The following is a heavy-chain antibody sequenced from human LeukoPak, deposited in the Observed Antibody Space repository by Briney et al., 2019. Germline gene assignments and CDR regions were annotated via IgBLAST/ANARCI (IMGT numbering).Heavy chain of an antibody. D-gene: IGHD6-19*01. V-gene: IGHV3-23*01. J-gene: IGHJ4*02. CDR1: GFTFTSYG. CDR3: ARDVAGALDF. Sequence: GGSLRLSCAASGFTFTSYGMTWVRQAPGKGLEWVSAIGMNGVATYYADSVKGRFTISRDNSQNTLYLQMNSLTDEDTAVYYCARDVAGALDFWGQGTLLIVSS. CDR2: IGMNGVAT.